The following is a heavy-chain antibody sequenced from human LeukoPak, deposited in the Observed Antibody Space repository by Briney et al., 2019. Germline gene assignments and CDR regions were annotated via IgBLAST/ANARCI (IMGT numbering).Heavy chain of an antibody. CDR3: GKGLMSGYYDILTGLA. V-gene: IGHV3-23*01. CDR2: ISGSGGST. Sequence: GGSLTLSCAASGFSFCSYAVSWVRKAPSPSREVVSAISGSGGSTYYADSVKGRFTISRDNSKNTLYLQMNSLRAEDTAVYYCGKGLMSGYYDILTGLAWGQGTLVTVSS. J-gene: IGHJ5*02. D-gene: IGHD3-9*01. CDR1: GFSFCSYA.